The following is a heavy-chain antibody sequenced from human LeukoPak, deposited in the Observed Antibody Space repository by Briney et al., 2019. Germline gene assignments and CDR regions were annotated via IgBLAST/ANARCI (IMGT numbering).Heavy chain of an antibody. V-gene: IGHV3-48*03. CDR1: GFTFSSYE. CDR3: ARRGAGYGNPIDY. CDR2: ISSSGSTI. D-gene: IGHD2-15*01. Sequence: PGGSLRLSCAASGFTFSSYEMNWVRQAPGKGLEWVSYISSSGSTIYYADSVKGRFTVSRDNGKNSLYLQMNSVRAEDTAVYYCARRGAGYGNPIDYWGQGTLVTVSS. J-gene: IGHJ4*02.